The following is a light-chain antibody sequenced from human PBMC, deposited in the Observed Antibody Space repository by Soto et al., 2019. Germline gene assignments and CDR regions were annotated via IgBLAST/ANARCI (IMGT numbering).Light chain of an antibody. V-gene: IGKV3-15*01. CDR1: QSISRN. J-gene: IGKJ1*01. CDR2: GAS. CDR3: QQYNNWPPEGT. Sequence: EIVMTQSPPTLYVSPGERATLSCRASQSISRNLAWFQQKPGQAPSLLIFGASTRAAGIPARFSGSGSGTEFSLTISGLQSEDFAVYYCQQYNNWPPEGTFGQGTKVEIK.